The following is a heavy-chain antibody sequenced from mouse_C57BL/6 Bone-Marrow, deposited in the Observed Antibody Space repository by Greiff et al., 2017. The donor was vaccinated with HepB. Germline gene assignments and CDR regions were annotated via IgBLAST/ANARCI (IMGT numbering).Heavy chain of an antibody. V-gene: IGHV1-52*01. CDR3: AREDWDWYFDV. D-gene: IGHD4-1*01. J-gene: IGHJ1*03. CDR2: IDPSDSET. Sequence: QVQLQQPGAELVRPGSSVKLSCKASGYTFTSYWMHWVKQRPIQGLEWIGNIDPSDSETHYNQKFKDKATLTVDKYSSTAYMQLSSLTSEDSAVYYCAREDWDWYFDVWGTGTTVTVSS. CDR1: GYTFTSYW.